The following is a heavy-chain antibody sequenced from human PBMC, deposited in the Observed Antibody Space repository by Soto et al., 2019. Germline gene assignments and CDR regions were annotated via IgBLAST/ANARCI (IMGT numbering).Heavy chain of an antibody. CDR1: GFTFSDYY. Sequence: PGGSLRLSCAASGFTFSDYYMSWIRQAPGKGLEWVSYISSSSSYTNYADSVKGRFTISRDNAKNSLYLQMNSLRAEDTAVYYCARPYYDIPTGAFDIWGQGTMVTVSS. J-gene: IGHJ3*02. CDR2: ISSSSSYT. CDR3: ARPYYDIPTGAFDI. D-gene: IGHD3-3*01. V-gene: IGHV3-11*06.